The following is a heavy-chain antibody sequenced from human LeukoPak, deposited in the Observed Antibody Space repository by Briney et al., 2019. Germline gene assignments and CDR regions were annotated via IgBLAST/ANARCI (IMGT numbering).Heavy chain of an antibody. CDR3: AVQHCDPMDV. D-gene: IGHD2-21*02. CDR2: INPNSGGT. CDR1: GGTFSSYA. Sequence: ASVKVSCKASGGTFSSYAISWVRQAPGQGLEWMGRINPNSGGTNYAQKFQGRVTMTRDTSSSTAYMELSRLRSDDTAVYYFAVQHCDPMDVWGKGTTVTVSS. J-gene: IGHJ6*03. V-gene: IGHV1-2*06.